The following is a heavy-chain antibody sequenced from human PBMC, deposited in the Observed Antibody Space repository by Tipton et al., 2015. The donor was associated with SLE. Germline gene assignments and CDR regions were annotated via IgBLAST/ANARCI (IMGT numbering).Heavy chain of an antibody. CDR1: GGSISSYY. J-gene: IGHJ4*02. CDR2: IYYSGST. CDR3: ARRHNYFDY. V-gene: IGHV4-59*07. Sequence: TLSLTCTVSGGSISSYYWSWIRQPPGKGLEWIGYIYYSGSTNYNPSLKSRVTISVDTSKNQFSLKLSSVTAADTAVYYCARRHNYFDYWGQGTLVTVSS.